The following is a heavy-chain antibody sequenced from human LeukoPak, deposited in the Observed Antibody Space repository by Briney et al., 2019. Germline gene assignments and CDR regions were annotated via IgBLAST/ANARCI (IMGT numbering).Heavy chain of an antibody. CDR1: GGSFSGYY. V-gene: IGHV4-34*01. J-gene: IGHJ5*02. CDR2: INHSGST. D-gene: IGHD3-16*02. Sequence: SETLSLTCAVYGGSFSGYYWSWIRQPPGKGLEWIGEINHSGSTNYNPSLKSRVTISVDTSKNQFSLKLSSVTAADTAVYYCARGPPRHYVWWSYRSYNWFDPWGQGTLVTVSS. CDR3: ARGPPRHYVWWSYRSYNWFDP.